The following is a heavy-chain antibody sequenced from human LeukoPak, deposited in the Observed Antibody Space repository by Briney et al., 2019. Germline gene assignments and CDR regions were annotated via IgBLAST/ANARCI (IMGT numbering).Heavy chain of an antibody. D-gene: IGHD3-22*01. J-gene: IGHJ4*02. CDR1: GGTFSSYG. V-gene: IGHV1-18*01. CDR3: ARNYREGSYYYDSSGYYALRY. Sequence: ASVKVSCKASGGTFSSYGVSWVRQAPGQGLEWMGWISAYNGNTNYAQKLQGRVTMTTDTSSSTAYMELRSLRSDDTAVYYCARNYREGSYYYDSSGYYALRYWGQGTLVTVSS. CDR2: ISAYNGNT.